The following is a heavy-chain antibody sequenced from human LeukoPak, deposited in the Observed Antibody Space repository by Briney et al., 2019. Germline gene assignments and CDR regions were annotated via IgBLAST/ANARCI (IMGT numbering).Heavy chain of an antibody. CDR3: ARRRVVAALGGWYWFDP. Sequence: ASVKVSCKASGYTFTSYDINWVRQATGQGLEWMGWMNPNSGNTGYAQKFQGRVTMTRNTSISTAYMELSSLRSEDTAVYYCARRRVVAALGGWYWFDPWGQGTLVTASS. CDR1: GYTFTSYD. CDR2: MNPNSGNT. V-gene: IGHV1-8*01. J-gene: IGHJ5*02. D-gene: IGHD2-15*01.